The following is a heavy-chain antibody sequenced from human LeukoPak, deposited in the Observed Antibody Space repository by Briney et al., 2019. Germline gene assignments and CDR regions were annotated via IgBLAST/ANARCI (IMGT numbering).Heavy chain of an antibody. J-gene: IGHJ6*03. V-gene: IGHV1-69*13. D-gene: IGHD2-8*01. CDR1: GGTFSSYA. Sequence: ASVKVSCKXSGGTFSSYAISWVRQAPGQGLEWMGGIIPIFGTANYSQKFQGRVTITADESTSTAYMGLSSLRSEDTAVYYCATSVWPPYYYYYYMDVWGKGTTVTVSS. CDR2: IIPIFGTA. CDR3: ATSVWPPYYYYYYMDV.